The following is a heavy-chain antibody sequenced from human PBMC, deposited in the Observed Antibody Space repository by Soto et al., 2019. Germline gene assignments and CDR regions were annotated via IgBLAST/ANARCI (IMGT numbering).Heavy chain of an antibody. J-gene: IGHJ6*02. CDR2: IIPIFGTA. V-gene: IGHV1-69*13. CDR1: GGTFSSYA. CDR3: ARPVTSRGSVGYYYYGMDV. Sequence: SVKVSCKASGGTFSSYAISWVRQAPGQGLEWMGGIIPIFGTANYAQKFQGRVTITADESTSTAYMELSSLRSEDTAVYYCARPVTSRGSVGYYYYGMDVWGQGTTVTVSS. D-gene: IGHD3-16*01.